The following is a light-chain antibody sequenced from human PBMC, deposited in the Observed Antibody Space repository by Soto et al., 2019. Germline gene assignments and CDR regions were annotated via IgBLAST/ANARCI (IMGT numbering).Light chain of an antibody. CDR2: DVT. V-gene: IGLV2-14*03. J-gene: IGLJ2*01. CDR3: SSYTSSSTRL. CDR1: NNDIGSYNY. Sequence: QSALTQPASVSGSPGQSITISCTGTNNDIGSYNYVSWYQHHPGKAPKLMIYDVTNRPSGVSYRFSGSKSGNTASLTISGLLAEDEADYYCSSYTSSSTRLFGGGTKVPVL.